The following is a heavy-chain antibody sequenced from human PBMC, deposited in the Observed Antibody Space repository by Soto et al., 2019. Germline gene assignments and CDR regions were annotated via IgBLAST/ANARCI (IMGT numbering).Heavy chain of an antibody. CDR1: GFSLSNARMG. CDR2: IFSNDEK. J-gene: IGHJ6*03. D-gene: IGHD2-2*01. V-gene: IGHV2-26*01. CDR3: ARVGIVVVPAADYYYMDV. Sequence: SGPTLVNPTETLTLTCTASGFSLSNARMGVSWIRQPPGKALEWLAHIFSNDEKSYSTSLKSRLTISKDTSKSQVVLTMTNMDPVDTATYYCARVGIVVVPAADYYYMDVWGKGTTVTVSS.